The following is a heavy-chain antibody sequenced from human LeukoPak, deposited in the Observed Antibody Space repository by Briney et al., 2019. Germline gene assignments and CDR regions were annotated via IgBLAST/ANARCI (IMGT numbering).Heavy chain of an antibody. V-gene: IGHV3-23*01. Sequence: GSLRLSCAASGFTFSSYAMSWVRQAPGKGLEWVSAISGSGGSTYYADSVKGRFTISRDNSKNTLYLQMNSLRAEDTAVYYCAKGLSSWYIGGSWGQGTLVTVSS. J-gene: IGHJ5*02. CDR3: AKGLSSWYIGGS. D-gene: IGHD6-13*01. CDR2: ISGSGGST. CDR1: GFTFSSYA.